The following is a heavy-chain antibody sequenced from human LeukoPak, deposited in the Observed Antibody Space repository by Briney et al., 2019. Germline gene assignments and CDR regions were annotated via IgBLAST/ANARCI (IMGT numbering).Heavy chain of an antibody. V-gene: IGHV1-69*13. CDR2: IIPIFGTA. D-gene: IGHD6-6*01. CDR1: GGTFSSYA. J-gene: IGHJ4*02. CDR3: ATQVGAARTYFDY. Sequence: SVKVSCKASGGTFSSYAISWVRQAPGQGLEWMGGIIPIFGTANYAQKFQGRVTITADESTSTAYMELSSLRSEDTAVYYCATQVGAARTYFDYWGQGTLVTVSS.